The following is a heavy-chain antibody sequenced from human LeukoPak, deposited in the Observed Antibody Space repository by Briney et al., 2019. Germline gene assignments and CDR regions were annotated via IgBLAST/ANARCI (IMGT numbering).Heavy chain of an antibody. CDR1: GFTFDDYG. V-gene: IGHV3-23*01. J-gene: IGHJ4*02. CDR2: ISGSGGST. Sequence: GGSLRLSCAASGFTFDDYGMSWVRQAPGKGLEWVSAISGSGGSTYYADSVKGRFTISRDNSKNTLYLQMNSLRAEDTAVYYCAKDGSLNFDYWGQGTLVTVSS. CDR3: AKDGSLNFDY. D-gene: IGHD3-10*01.